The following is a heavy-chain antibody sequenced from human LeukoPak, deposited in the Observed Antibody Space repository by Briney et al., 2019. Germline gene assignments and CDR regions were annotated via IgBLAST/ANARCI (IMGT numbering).Heavy chain of an antibody. D-gene: IGHD6-13*01. V-gene: IGHV3-73*01. CDR3: ARTPPGIANSFYFDY. J-gene: IGHJ4*02. Sequence: GGSLRLFCATSGFTFSGSAMRWVRQASGKGLEWVGRIRSKAANYATAYAASVKGSFTISRDDSENTAYLQMNSLKTEDTAVYYCARTPPGIANSFYFDYWGQGILVTVSS. CDR1: GFTFSGSA. CDR2: IRSKAANYAT.